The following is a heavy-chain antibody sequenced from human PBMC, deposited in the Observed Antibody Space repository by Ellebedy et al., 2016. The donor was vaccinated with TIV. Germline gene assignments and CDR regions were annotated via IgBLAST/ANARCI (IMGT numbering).Heavy chain of an antibody. V-gene: IGHV4-59*01. CDR3: ARRGYFDL. J-gene: IGHJ2*01. CDR1: GGSISHFY. Sequence: MPSETLSLTCTVSGGSISHFYWRCIRQPPGKGLEWIGYIYYNGNTVYSPSLKSRVTISLDTSQNQFSLKLASVTAADTAVYYCARRGYFDLWGRGTLVTVSS. CDR2: IYYNGNT.